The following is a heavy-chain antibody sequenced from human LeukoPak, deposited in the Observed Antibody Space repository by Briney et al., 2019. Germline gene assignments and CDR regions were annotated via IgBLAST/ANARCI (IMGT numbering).Heavy chain of an antibody. Sequence: GGSLRLSCAASGFTFSSYSMNWVRQAPGGGLEWLSSINTNSYIYYADSVKGRFTISRDNAENTLYLQMNSLRAEDTAVYYCAREGGYCSGGGCRWSDPWGQGTLVTVSP. CDR2: INTNSYI. V-gene: IGHV3-21*01. CDR1: GFTFSSYS. CDR3: AREGGYCSGGGCRWSDP. D-gene: IGHD2-15*01. J-gene: IGHJ5*02.